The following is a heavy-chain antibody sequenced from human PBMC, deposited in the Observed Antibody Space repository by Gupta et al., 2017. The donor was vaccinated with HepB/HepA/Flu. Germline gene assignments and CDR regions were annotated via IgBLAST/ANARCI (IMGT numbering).Heavy chain of an antibody. D-gene: IGHD2-2*01. CDR1: GGSISSSSYY. CDR3: ASFLGYCSSTSCYHWTRAIDY. V-gene: IGHV4-39*01. J-gene: IGHJ4*02. CDR2: IYYSGST. Sequence: QLQLQESGPGLVKPSETLSLTCTVSGGSISSSSYYWGWIRQPPGKGLEWIGSIYYSGSTYYNPSIQSRGARAVDTSKNQFSMKRSAVTAADKAVSSCASFLGYCSSTSCYHWTRAIDYWCERTLVTVS.